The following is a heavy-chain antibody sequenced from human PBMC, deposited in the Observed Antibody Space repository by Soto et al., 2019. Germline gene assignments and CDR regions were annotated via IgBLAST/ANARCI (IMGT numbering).Heavy chain of an antibody. D-gene: IGHD5-12*01. CDR2: DNHRGDN. Sequence: QVQLYQWGAGLLKASETLSLTCNVSVPSFTSYYWTWVRQAPGKGLEWIGEDNHRGDNTYNPSLGSRVAISVDTSKNEFSLRLTSVTGGDTGVYFSGRGRGYRRFVDYWGQGTLVTVTS. CDR3: GRGRGYRRFVDY. CDR1: VPSFTSYY. V-gene: IGHV4-34*01. J-gene: IGHJ4*02.